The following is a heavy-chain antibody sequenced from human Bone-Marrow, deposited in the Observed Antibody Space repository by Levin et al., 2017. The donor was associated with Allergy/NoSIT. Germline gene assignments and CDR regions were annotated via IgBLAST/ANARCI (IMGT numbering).Heavy chain of an antibody. V-gene: IGHV3-15*01. D-gene: IGHD2-2*01. CDR1: GFDFGNAW. CDR2: IKSFTDGGTT. J-gene: IGHJ6*02. Sequence: RTGGSLRLSCAASGFDFGNAWMSWVRHAPGKGLEWVGRIKSFTDGGTTDYAAPVKGRFTISRDDSKNTLSLQMNSLKTEDTAVYYCTTDGVSGGDFPMTPAGHFQYWGMDVWGQGTTVTVSS. CDR3: TTDGVSGGDFPMTPAGHFQYWGMDV.